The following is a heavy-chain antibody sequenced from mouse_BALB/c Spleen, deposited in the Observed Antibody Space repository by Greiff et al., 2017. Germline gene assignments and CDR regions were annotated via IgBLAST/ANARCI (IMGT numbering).Heavy chain of an antibody. D-gene: IGHD3-1*01. CDR3: ARGQLGLRTAMDY. Sequence: VQLQQSAAELARPGASVKMSCKASGYTFTSYTMHWVKQRPGQGLEWIGYINPSSGYTEYNQKFKDKTTLTADKSSSTAYMQLSSLTSEDSAVYYCARGQLGLRTAMDYWGQGTSVTVSS. V-gene: IGHV1-4*02. CDR1: GYTFTSYT. CDR2: INPSSGYT. J-gene: IGHJ4*01.